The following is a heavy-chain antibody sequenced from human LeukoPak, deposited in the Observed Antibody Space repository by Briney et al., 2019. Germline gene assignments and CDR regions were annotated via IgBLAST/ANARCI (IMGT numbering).Heavy chain of an antibody. CDR1: GGSFSGYY. CDR2: INHSGGT. V-gene: IGHV4-34*01. Sequence: SETLSLTCAVYGGSFSGYYWSWTRQPPGKGLEWIGEINHSGGTNYNPSLKSRVTISVDTSKNQFSLKLSSVTAADTAVYYCARALKYIAAAGRGDNWFDPWGQGTLVTVSS. J-gene: IGHJ5*02. D-gene: IGHD6-13*01. CDR3: ARALKYIAAAGRGDNWFDP.